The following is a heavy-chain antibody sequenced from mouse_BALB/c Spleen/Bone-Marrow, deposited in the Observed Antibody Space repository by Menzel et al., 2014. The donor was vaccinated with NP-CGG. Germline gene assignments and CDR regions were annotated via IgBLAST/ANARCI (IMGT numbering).Heavy chain of an antibody. CDR1: GLTFTDHY. Sequence: VQLKESGGGLVQPGGFLRLSCATSGLTFTDHYMSWVRQPPGKALEWLGFIRNKANGYTTEYSASVKGRFTISRDNSQSIVYLQMNTLRAEDSATYYCARDYLYYFDYWGQGTTPTVSS. D-gene: IGHD2-1*01. CDR2: IRNKANGYTT. J-gene: IGHJ2*01. CDR3: ARDYLYYFDY. V-gene: IGHV7-3*02.